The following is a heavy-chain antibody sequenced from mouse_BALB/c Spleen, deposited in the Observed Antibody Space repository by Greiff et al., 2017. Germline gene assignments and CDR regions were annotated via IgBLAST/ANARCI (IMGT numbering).Heavy chain of an antibody. CDR2: INPYNDGT. J-gene: IGHJ3*01. D-gene: IGHD3-2*01. CDR1: GYTFTSYV. CDR3: ARTDSSGCSLAD. Sequence: VQLQQSGPELVKPGASVKMSCKASGYTFTSYVMHWVKQKPGQGLEWIGYINPYNDGTKYNEKFKGKATLTTDKSSSTAYMELSSRTSEDSAVYYGARTDSSGCSLADWGQGTLVTVAA. V-gene: IGHV1-14*01.